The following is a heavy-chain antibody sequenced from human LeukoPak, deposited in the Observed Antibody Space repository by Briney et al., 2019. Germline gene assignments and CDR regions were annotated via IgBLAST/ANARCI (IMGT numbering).Heavy chain of an antibody. V-gene: IGHV3-48*02. D-gene: IGHD3-9*01. CDR3: ASHYFGPRAFDI. CDR1: GFTLSSYS. CDR2: ISSSSSTI. J-gene: IGHJ3*02. Sequence: GGSLRLSCAASGFTLSSYSMNWVRQAPGKGLEWVSYISSSSSTIYYADSVKGRFTISRDNAKNSLYLQMNSLRDEDTAVYYCASHYFGPRAFDIWGQGTMVTVSS.